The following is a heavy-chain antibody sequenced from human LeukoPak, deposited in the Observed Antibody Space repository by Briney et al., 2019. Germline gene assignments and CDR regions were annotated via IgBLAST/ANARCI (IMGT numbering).Heavy chain of an antibody. Sequence: GASVKVSCKASGGTFSSYAISWVRQALGQGLEWMGGNIPIFGTANYAQKFQGRVTITTDESTSTAYMELSSLRSEDTAVYYCARDTYQLPNYYYYYMDVWGKGTTVTVSS. V-gene: IGHV1-69*05. CDR3: ARDTYQLPNYYYYYMDV. J-gene: IGHJ6*03. CDR2: NIPIFGTA. CDR1: GGTFSSYA. D-gene: IGHD2-2*01.